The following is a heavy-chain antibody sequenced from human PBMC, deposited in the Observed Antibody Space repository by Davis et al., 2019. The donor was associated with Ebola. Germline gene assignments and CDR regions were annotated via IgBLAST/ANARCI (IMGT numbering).Heavy chain of an antibody. D-gene: IGHD4-17*01. CDR2: ISGSGGST. CDR3: AKGDYGVDYFDY. CDR1: GFTFSSYA. J-gene: IGHJ4*02. Sequence: GESLKISCAASGFTFSSYAMSWVRQAPGKGLEWVSAISGSGGSTYYADSVKGRFTISRDNSKNTLYLQMNSLRAEDTAVYYCAKGDYGVDYFDYWGQGTLVTVSS. V-gene: IGHV3-23*01.